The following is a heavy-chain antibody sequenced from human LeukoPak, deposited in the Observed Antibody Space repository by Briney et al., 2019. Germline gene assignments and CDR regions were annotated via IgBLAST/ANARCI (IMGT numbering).Heavy chain of an antibody. CDR1: GNSISSFF. D-gene: IGHD2-15*01. CDR3: ARDRASAGGFDY. V-gene: IGHV4-59*01. CDR2: MHYSGDS. Sequence: KPSETLSLTCTVSGNSISSFFWSWLRQPPGKGLEWIGSMHYSGDSKYNPSLRSRVSLSIDTSKQQFSLRLSSVTAADTALYYCARDRASAGGFDYWGQGTLVTVSS. J-gene: IGHJ4*02.